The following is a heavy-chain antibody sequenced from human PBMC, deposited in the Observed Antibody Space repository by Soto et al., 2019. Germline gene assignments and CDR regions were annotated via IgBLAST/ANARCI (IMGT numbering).Heavy chain of an antibody. V-gene: IGHV3-30*18. J-gene: IGHJ4*02. CDR3: VKDRVQSGLGEVDY. CDR2: ISYDGSKK. D-gene: IGHD3-16*01. Sequence: ESGGGVVQPGRSLRLSCAASGFTFSSHGMHWVRQAPGKGLEWVAVISYDGSKKYYVDSVKGRFTLSRDNSKNTLYLQMNNLRREDTAVYYCVKDRVQSGLGEVDYWGQGTLVTVSS. CDR1: GFTFSSHG.